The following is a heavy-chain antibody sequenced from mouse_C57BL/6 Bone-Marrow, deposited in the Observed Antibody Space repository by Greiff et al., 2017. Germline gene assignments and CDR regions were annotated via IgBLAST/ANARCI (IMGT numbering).Heavy chain of an antibody. V-gene: IGHV1-85*01. CDR3: ARIEFDGGSGDWYFDV. J-gene: IGHJ1*03. CDR2: IYPRDGST. D-gene: IGHD1-1*02. CDR1: GYTFTSYD. Sequence: QVQLKESGPELVKPGASVKLSCKASGYTFTSYDINWVKQRPGQGLEWIGWIYPRDGSTKYNEKFKGKATLTVDTSSSTAYMEPHSLTTEDSAVFYCARIEFDGGSGDWYFDVWGTGTTVTVSS.